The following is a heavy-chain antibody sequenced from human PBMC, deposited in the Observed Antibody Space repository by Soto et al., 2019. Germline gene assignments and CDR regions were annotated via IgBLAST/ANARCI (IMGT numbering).Heavy chain of an antibody. V-gene: IGHV3-33*01. J-gene: IGHJ6*03. CDR3: ARDDFSNYYYYMDV. CDR2: IWYDGSNK. Sequence: GGSLRLSCAASGFTFSSYGMHWVRQAPGKGLEWVAVIWYDGSNKYYADSVKGRFTISRDNSKNTLYLQMNSLRAEDAAVYYCARDDFSNYYYYMDVWGKGTTVTVSS. D-gene: IGHD2-2*01. CDR1: GFTFSSYG.